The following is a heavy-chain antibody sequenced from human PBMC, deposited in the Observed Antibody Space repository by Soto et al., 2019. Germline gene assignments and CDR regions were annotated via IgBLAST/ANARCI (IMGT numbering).Heavy chain of an antibody. J-gene: IGHJ6*02. D-gene: IGHD2-15*01. CDR1: GFTFSDYY. CDR2: ISSSVSTI. CDR3: ARVRAVVVADYYYGMDV. V-gene: IGHV3-11*01. Sequence: QVQLVESGGGLVKPEGSLRLSCAASGFTFSDYYMSWIRQAPGKGLEWVSYISSSVSTIYYADSVKGRFTISRDNAKNSLYLQMNSLRAEDTAVYYCARVRAVVVADYYYGMDVWGQGNTVTVSS.